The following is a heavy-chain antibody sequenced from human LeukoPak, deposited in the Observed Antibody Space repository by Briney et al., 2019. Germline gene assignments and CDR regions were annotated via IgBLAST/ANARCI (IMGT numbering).Heavy chain of an antibody. J-gene: IGHJ4*02. Sequence: GASVKVFCKASGYIFTSYDINWVRQATGQGLECMGWMNPNSGNTGYAQKFQGRVTMTRNTSISTAYMELSSLRSEDTAVYYCARGIHYDILTGDIKSFDYWGQGTLVTVSS. D-gene: IGHD3-9*01. CDR2: MNPNSGNT. V-gene: IGHV1-8*01. CDR1: GYIFTSYD. CDR3: ARGIHYDILTGDIKSFDY.